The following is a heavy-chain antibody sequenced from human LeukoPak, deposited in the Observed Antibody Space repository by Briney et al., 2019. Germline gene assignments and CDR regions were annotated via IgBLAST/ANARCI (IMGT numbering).Heavy chain of an antibody. CDR1: GECFSAYS. Sequence: SETLSLTCAVYGECFSAYSWNWIRQSPGKGLEWIGEINHSGSTNYNPSLKSRVTISVDTSKNQTSKRQFSLKLNSVTAADTAAYYCTRERSTPGINWFDPWGQGTLVTVSS. CDR2: INHSGST. V-gene: IGHV4-34*01. J-gene: IGHJ5*02. CDR3: TRERSTPGINWFDP. D-gene: IGHD2-2*01.